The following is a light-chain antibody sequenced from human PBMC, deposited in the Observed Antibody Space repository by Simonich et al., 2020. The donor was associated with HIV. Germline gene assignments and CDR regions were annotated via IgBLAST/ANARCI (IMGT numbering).Light chain of an antibody. CDR3: LQDYNYPRT. J-gene: IGKJ1*01. Sequence: IQLTQSPSSLSASVGDRVTITCRASQSISRWFAWYQQKPGKAPKLLIYKASSLESGVPSRFSGSGSGTDFTLTISSLQPEDFATYYCLQDYNYPRTFGQGTKVEIK. CDR2: KAS. CDR1: QSISRW. V-gene: IGKV1-5*03.